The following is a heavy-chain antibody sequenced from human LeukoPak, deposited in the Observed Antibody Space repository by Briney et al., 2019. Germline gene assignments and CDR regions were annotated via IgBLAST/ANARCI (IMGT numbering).Heavy chain of an antibody. V-gene: IGHV1-46*01. J-gene: IGHJ3*02. Sequence: ASVTVSCMASGYTFTNYYIHWVRQAPGQGLEWMGLINPGGDNTDYAQNFQGRVTMTRDTSTSTVYMGLSSLRSEDTAVYYCARIRDGYNDAYDIWGQGTMVTVSS. CDR2: INPGGDNT. D-gene: IGHD5-24*01. CDR1: GYTFTNYY. CDR3: ARIRDGYNDAYDI.